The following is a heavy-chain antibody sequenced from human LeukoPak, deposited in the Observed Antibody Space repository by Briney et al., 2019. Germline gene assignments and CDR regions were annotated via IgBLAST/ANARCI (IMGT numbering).Heavy chain of an antibody. CDR2: ISAGNGNT. CDR1: GYTFTSYA. J-gene: IGHJ5*02. CDR3: ARDSHHTFGGPIGFDP. Sequence: ASVKVSCKASGYTFTSYAMHWVRQAPGQRLEWMGWISAGNGNTKYSQKFQGRVTITRDTSASTAYMELSSLRSEDTAVYYCARDSHHTFGGPIGFDPWGQGTLVTVSS. D-gene: IGHD3-16*01. V-gene: IGHV1-3*01.